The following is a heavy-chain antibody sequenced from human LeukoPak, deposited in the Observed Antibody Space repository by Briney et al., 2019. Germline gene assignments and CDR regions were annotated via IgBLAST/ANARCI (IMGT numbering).Heavy chain of an antibody. V-gene: IGHV1-8*01. CDR3: ARGRESKGSGSYYKARNDY. J-gene: IGHJ4*02. CDR1: GYTFTSYD. Sequence: ASVKGSCKASGYTFTSYDINWVRQATGQGLEWMGWMNPNSGNTGYAQKFQGRVTMTRNTSISTAYMELSSLRSEDTAVYYCARGRESKGSGSYYKARNDYWGQGTLVTVSS. D-gene: IGHD3-10*01. CDR2: MNPNSGNT.